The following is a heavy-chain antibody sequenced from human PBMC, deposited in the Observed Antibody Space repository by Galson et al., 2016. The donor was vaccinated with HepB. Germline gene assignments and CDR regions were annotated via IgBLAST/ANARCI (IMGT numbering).Heavy chain of an antibody. CDR2: LYSRGST. CDR3: ARKSDTGTLVGDR. V-gene: IGHV3-66*01. J-gene: IGHJ5*02. D-gene: IGHD1-14*01. Sequence: SLRLSCAASGFIVTANYMTRVRQAPGKGPEWVSVLYSRGSTCYAGSVKGRFTISRDNSKNTLYLQMNSLRAEDTAVYYCARKSDTGTLVGDRWGQGTLVIVSS. CDR1: GFIVTANY.